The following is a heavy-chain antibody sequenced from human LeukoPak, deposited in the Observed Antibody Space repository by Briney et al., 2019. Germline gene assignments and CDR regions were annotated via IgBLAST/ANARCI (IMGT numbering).Heavy chain of an antibody. Sequence: ASVKVSCKASGYTFTSYGISWVRQAPGQGLEWMGWISAYNGNTNYAQKLQGRVTMTTDTSTSTAYMELRSLGSDDTAVCYCARFIAARPLGYWGQGTLVTVSS. CDR3: ARFIAARPLGY. CDR2: ISAYNGNT. V-gene: IGHV1-18*01. J-gene: IGHJ4*02. CDR1: GYTFTSYG. D-gene: IGHD6-6*01.